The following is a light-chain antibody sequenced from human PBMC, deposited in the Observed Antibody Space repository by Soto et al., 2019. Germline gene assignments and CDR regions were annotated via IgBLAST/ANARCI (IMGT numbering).Light chain of an antibody. CDR1: QSVSRY. J-gene: IGKJ4*01. CDR2: GAS. V-gene: IGKV3-11*01. Sequence: EIVLTQSPGTLSLSPCERATLSCRASQSVSRYLAWYQQKPGQAPRLLIYGASSRATGIPGRFSGSGSEKDFTLTISSLEPEDFAVYYCQQRSNWPLTFGGGTKVDIK. CDR3: QQRSNWPLT.